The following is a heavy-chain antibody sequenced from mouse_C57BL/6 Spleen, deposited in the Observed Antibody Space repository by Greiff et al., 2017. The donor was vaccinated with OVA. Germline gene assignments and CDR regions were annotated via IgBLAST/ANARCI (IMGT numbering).Heavy chain of an antibody. D-gene: IGHD2-5*01. CDR3: ARSGYSNWFAY. Sequence: EVQLQQSGPELVKPGASVKISCKASGYTFTDYYMNWVKQSHGKSLEWIGDINPNNGGTSYNQKFKGKATLNVDKSSSTAYMELRSLTSEDSAVYYCARSGYSNWFAYWGQGTLVTVSA. CDR2: INPNNGGT. J-gene: IGHJ3*01. CDR1: GYTFTDYY. V-gene: IGHV1-26*01.